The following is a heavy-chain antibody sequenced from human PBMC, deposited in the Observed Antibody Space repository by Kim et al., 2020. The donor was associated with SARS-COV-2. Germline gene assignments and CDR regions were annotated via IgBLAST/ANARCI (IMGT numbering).Heavy chain of an antibody. CDR2: ISSSSSYT. CDR1: GFTFSDYY. D-gene: IGHD1-26*01. V-gene: IGHV3-11*05. CDR3: ARVRVGRPYSGSYPHWYFDL. Sequence: GGSLRLSCAASGFTFSDYYMSWIRQAPGKGLEWVSYISSSSSYTNYADSVKGRFTISRDNAKNSLYLQMNSLRAEDTAVYYCARVRVGRPYSGSYPHWYFDLWGRGTLVTVSS. J-gene: IGHJ2*01.